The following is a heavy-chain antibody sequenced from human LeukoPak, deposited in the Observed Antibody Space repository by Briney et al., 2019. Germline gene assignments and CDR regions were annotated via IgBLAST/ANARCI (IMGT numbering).Heavy chain of an antibody. V-gene: IGHV4-34*01. D-gene: IGHD3-10*01. CDR2: INHSGST. J-gene: IGHJ6*02. CDR1: GGSFSGYY. Sequence: SETLSLTCAVYGGSFSGYYWSWIRQPPGKGLEWIGEINHSGSTNYNPSLKSRVTISVDTSKNQFSLKLSSVTAADTAVYYCARGWWFRELLSMSLAYCYYYYGMDVWGQGTTVTVSS. CDR3: ARGWWFRELLSMSLAYCYYYYGMDV.